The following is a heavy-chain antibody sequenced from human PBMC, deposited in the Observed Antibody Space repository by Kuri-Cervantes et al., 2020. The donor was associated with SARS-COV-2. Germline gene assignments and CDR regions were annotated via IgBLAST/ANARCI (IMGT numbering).Heavy chain of an antibody. CDR2: IYYSGST. Sequence: SETLSLTCTVSGGSISSYYWSWIRQPPGKGLEWIGCIYYSGSTYYNPSLKSRVTISVDTSKNQFSLKLSSVTAADTAVYYCARTLRFLEWFFDYWGQGTLVTVSS. CDR3: ARTLRFLEWFFDY. V-gene: IGHV4-59*08. J-gene: IGHJ4*02. D-gene: IGHD3-3*01. CDR1: GGSISSYY.